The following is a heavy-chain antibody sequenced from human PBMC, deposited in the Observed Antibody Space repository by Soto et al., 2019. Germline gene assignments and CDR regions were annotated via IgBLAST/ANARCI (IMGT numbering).Heavy chain of an antibody. D-gene: IGHD3-10*01. V-gene: IGHV4-59*02. Sequence: SETLSLSCTVYGGSVTSHYWSWIRQPPGKGLEWIGFIHYTGGTKYNPSLESRVTMSIDTSQNQLSLRLNSVTAADTAVYYCARESAGSGRNNWFDPWGLGTLVTVSS. CDR1: GGSVTSHY. J-gene: IGHJ5*02. CDR3: ARESAGSGRNNWFDP. CDR2: IHYTGGT.